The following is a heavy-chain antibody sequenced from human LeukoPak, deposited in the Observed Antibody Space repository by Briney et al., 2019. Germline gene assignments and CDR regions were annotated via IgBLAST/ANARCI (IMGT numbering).Heavy chain of an antibody. Sequence: GGSLRLSCTVSGFAVSSNSMNWVRQAPGKGLEWVSYISSSGSTIYYADSVKGRFTISRDNAKNSLYLQMNSLRAEDTAVYYCAELGITMIGGVWGKGTTVTISS. CDR3: AELGITMIGGV. CDR2: ISSSGSTI. V-gene: IGHV3-48*04. CDR1: GFAVSSNS. J-gene: IGHJ6*04. D-gene: IGHD3-10*02.